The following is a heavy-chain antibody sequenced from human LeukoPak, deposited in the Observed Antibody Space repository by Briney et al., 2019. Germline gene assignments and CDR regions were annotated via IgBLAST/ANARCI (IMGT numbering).Heavy chain of an antibody. CDR2: IYYSGST. V-gene: IGHV4-39*01. CDR1: GGSISSSSYY. Sequence: PSETLSLTCTVSGGSISSSSYYWGWIRQPPGKGLEWIGSIYYSGSTYYNPSLKSRVTISVDTSKNQFSLKLSSVTAADTAVYYCARHRFITMIVVARDWFDPWGQGTLVTVSS. J-gene: IGHJ5*02. D-gene: IGHD3-22*01. CDR3: ARHRFITMIVVARDWFDP.